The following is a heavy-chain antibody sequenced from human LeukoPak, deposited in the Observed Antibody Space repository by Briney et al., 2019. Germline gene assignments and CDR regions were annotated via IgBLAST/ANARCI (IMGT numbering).Heavy chain of an antibody. Sequence: SETLSLTCTVSGGSISSYYWSWIRQPPGKGLEWIGYIYYSGSTNYNPSLKCRVTISVDTSKNQFPLKLSSVTAADTAVYYCARTGAGSKFDYWGQGTLVTVSS. CDR2: IYYSGST. J-gene: IGHJ4*02. D-gene: IGHD1-26*01. CDR3: ARTGAGSKFDY. V-gene: IGHV4-59*01. CDR1: GGSISSYY.